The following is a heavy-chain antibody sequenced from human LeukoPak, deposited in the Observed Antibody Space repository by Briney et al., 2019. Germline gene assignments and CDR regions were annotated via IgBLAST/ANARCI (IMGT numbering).Heavy chain of an antibody. J-gene: IGHJ4*02. D-gene: IGHD5-18*01. CDR3: ARVSARGYDY. V-gene: IGHV3-48*01. Sequence: GRSLRLSCAASGFTFSNYAMEWVRQAPGKGLEWISYINSINAVYYTDSVQGRFNISRDNAKNSLYLQMNSLRVEDTAMYYCARVSARGYDYWGRGTLVTVSS. CDR2: INSINAV. CDR1: GFTFSNYA.